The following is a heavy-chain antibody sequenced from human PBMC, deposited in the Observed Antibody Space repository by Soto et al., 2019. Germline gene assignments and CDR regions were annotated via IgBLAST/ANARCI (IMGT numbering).Heavy chain of an antibody. CDR2: IKQDGSEK. J-gene: IGHJ6*03. V-gene: IGHV3-7*01. CDR3: ARDDTYYDILTGYPYYYYYYMDV. CDR1: GFTFSSYW. D-gene: IGHD3-9*01. Sequence: GGSLRLSCAASGFTFSSYWMSWVRQAPGKGLEWVANIKQDGSEKYYVDSVKGRFTISRDNAKNSLYLQMNSLRAEDTAVYYCARDDTYYDILTGYPYYYYYYMDVWGKGTTVTVSS.